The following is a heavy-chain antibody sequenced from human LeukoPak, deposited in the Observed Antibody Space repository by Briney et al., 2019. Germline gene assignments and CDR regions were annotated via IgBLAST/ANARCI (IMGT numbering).Heavy chain of an antibody. Sequence: PSETLSLTCAVYGGSFSGYYWSWVRQAPGKGLEWVANIKQDGSEKYYVDSVKGQFTISRDNAKNSLYLQMNSLRAEDTAVYYCARDHKRYCSGGSCEGYWGQGTLVTVSS. D-gene: IGHD2-15*01. CDR1: GGSFSGYY. J-gene: IGHJ4*02. CDR2: IKQDGSEK. CDR3: ARDHKRYCSGGSCEGY. V-gene: IGHV3-7*01.